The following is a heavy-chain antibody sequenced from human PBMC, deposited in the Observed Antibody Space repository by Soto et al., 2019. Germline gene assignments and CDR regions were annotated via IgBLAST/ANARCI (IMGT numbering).Heavy chain of an antibody. V-gene: IGHV1-8*02. CDR1: GYTLSELS. CDR2: MNPNSGNT. D-gene: IGHD3-16*01. CDR3: ARLKQDYAVA. J-gene: IGHJ5*02. Sequence: ASVKVSCKVSGYTLSELSMHWVRLATGQGLEWMEWMNPNSGNTAYAQKFQGRVTMTRNTSISTAYMELSSLRSEDTAVYYCARLKQDYAVAWSQGILFTVSS.